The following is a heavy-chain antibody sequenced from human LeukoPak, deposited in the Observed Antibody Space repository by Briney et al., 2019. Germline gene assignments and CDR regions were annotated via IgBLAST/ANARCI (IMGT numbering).Heavy chain of an antibody. CDR1: GGSFSGYY. D-gene: IGHD1-26*01. CDR3: ARASGSYYYYYGMDV. Sequence: SETLSLTCAVYGGSFSGYYWSWIRQPPGKGLEWIGEINHSGSTNYNPSLKSRVTISVDTSKNQFSLKLSSVTAADTAVYYRARASGSYYYYYGMDVWGQGTTVTVSS. CDR2: INHSGST. J-gene: IGHJ6*02. V-gene: IGHV4-34*01.